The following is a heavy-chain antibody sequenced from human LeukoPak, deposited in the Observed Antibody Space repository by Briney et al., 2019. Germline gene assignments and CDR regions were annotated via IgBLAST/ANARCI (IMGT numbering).Heavy chain of an antibody. CDR2: IKQDGSEK. CDR3: ARDVGTWFDP. V-gene: IGHV3-7*01. D-gene: IGHD6-13*01. CDR1: GFTFSSDW. Sequence: GGSLRLSCAASGFTFSSDWMNWVRQAPGKGLEWVANIKQDGSEKYYVDSVKGRFTISRDNAKTSLYLQMNSLRAEDTAVYYCARDVGTWFDPWGQGTLVTVSS. J-gene: IGHJ5*02.